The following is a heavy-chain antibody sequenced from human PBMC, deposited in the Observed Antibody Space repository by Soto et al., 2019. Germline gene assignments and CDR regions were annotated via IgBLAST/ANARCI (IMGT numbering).Heavy chain of an antibody. Sequence: GASVKVSCKASGYNFTSYGISWGRHAPGQGLEWMGWISTFHGNTNYAQKFQGSVTMTTDTSTSTAYMELRSLTSHDTAIYYCARDTYDTTGYHLDYWGQGTLVTVSS. CDR3: ARDTYDTTGYHLDY. D-gene: IGHD3-22*01. CDR2: ISTFHGNT. V-gene: IGHV1-18*04. CDR1: GYNFTSYG. J-gene: IGHJ4*02.